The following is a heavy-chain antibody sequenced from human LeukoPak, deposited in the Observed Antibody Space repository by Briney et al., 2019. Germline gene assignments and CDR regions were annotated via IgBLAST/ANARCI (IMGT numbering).Heavy chain of an antibody. Sequence: SVKVSCKASGGTFSSYAISWVRQAPGQGLEWMGGIIPIFGTAHYAQKFQGRVTITTDESTSPAYMELSSLRSEDTAVYYWAREAMLLEWLLYAPGDCGWFDPWGQGTLVTVPS. CDR2: IIPIFGTA. CDR1: GGTFSSYA. J-gene: IGHJ5*02. V-gene: IGHV1-69*05. D-gene: IGHD3-3*01. CDR3: AREAMLLEWLLYAPGDCGWFDP.